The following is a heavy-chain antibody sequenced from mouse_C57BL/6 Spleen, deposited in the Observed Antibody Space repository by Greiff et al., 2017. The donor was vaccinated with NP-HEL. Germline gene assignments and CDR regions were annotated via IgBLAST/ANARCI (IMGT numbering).Heavy chain of an antibody. CDR1: GYTFTDYE. CDR2: IDPETGGT. CDR3: TREGNGHWYFDF. D-gene: IGHD2-1*01. J-gene: IGHJ1*03. Sequence: QVQLQQSGAELVRPGASVTLSCKASGYTFTDYEMHWVKQTPVHGLEWIGAIDPETGGTAYNQKFKGKAILTADKSSSTAYMELRSLTSEDSAVYYCTREGNGHWYFDFWGTGTTVTVSS. V-gene: IGHV1-15*01.